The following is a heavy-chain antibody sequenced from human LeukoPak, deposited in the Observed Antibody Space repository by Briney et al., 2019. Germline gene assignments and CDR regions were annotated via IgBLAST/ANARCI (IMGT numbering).Heavy chain of an antibody. CDR2: IRSKAYGGTT. CDR3: TSYYVSSGYPGDY. CDR1: GFTFGDYA. V-gene: IGHV3-49*03. D-gene: IGHD3-22*01. Sequence: GRSLRLSCTASGFTFGDYAMSWFRQAPGKGLEWVGFIRSKAYGGTTEYAASVKGRFTISRDDSKSIAYLQMNSLKTEDTAVYYCTSYYVSSGYPGDYWGQGTLVTVSS. J-gene: IGHJ4*02.